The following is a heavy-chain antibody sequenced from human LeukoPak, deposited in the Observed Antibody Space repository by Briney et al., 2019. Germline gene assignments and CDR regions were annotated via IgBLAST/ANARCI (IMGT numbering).Heavy chain of an antibody. V-gene: IGHV4-59*08. CDR1: GGSISSYS. CDR2: IEYSGST. Sequence: SETLSLTCNVSGGSISSYSWSWIRQPPRTGLECIEYIEYSGSTNYNPSLKSRVTISVDTSKNQFSLKLTSVTAADTAVYYCAGHVVEDCDIWGQGTMVTVSA. J-gene: IGHJ3*02. CDR3: AGHVVEDCDI. D-gene: IGHD2-21*01.